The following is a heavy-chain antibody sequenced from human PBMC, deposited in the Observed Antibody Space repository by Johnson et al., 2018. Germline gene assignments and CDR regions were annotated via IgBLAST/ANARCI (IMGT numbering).Heavy chain of an antibody. D-gene: IGHD2-2*01. CDR2: ISYDGSNK. J-gene: IGHJ3*02. Sequence: QVQLVESGGGVVQPGRSLRLSCAASGFTFSSYGMHWVRQAPGKGLEWVAVISYDGSNKYYADSVKGRFTISRDNSKNTLYLQMNSLRAEDTALYYCAKGVVLMEYQDAFDIWGQGTMVTVSS. CDR3: AKGVVLMEYQDAFDI. V-gene: IGHV3-30*18. CDR1: GFTFSSYG.